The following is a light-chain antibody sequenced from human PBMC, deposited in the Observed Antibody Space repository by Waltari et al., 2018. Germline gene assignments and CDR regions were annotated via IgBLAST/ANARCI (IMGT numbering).Light chain of an antibody. CDR3: CSYSTSGSIL. V-gene: IGLV2-23*02. J-gene: IGLJ2*01. Sequence: QSALTQPASVSGSPGQSITISCTGTNSDVGSYDFVSWYQQHPGKVPKVMIYEVTKRPSGVSARFSGSKSGNTASLTISGLQAEDEADYYCCSYSTSGSILFGGGSKLTVL. CDR1: NSDVGSYDF. CDR2: EVT.